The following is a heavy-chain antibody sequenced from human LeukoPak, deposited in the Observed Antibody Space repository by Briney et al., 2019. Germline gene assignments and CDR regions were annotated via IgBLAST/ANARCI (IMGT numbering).Heavy chain of an antibody. CDR3: AGRGRGYSYGTDAFDI. CDR1: GGSISSYY. V-gene: IGHV4-34*01. J-gene: IGHJ3*02. Sequence: SETLSLTCTVSGGSISSYYWSWIRQPPGKGLEWIGEINHSGSTNYNPSLKSRVTISVDTSKNQFSLKLSSVTAADTAVYYCAGRGRGYSYGTDAFDIWGQGTMVTVSS. CDR2: INHSGST. D-gene: IGHD5-18*01.